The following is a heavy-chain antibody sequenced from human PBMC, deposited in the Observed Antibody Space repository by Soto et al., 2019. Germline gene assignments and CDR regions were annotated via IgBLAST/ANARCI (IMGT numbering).Heavy chain of an antibody. CDR1: GGTFSSYT. CDR2: IIPILGIA. Sequence: QVQLVQSGAEVKKPGSSVKISCKASGGTFSSYTISWVRQAPGQGLEWMGRIIPILGIANYAQKFQGRVTSTADKSTSTAYMELSSLRSEDTAVYYCARSVTEEPVDYWGQGTLFTVSS. V-gene: IGHV1-69*02. D-gene: IGHD2-21*02. CDR3: ARSVTEEPVDY. J-gene: IGHJ4*02.